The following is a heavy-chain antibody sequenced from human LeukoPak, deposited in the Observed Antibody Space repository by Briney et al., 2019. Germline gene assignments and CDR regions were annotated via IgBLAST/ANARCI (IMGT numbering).Heavy chain of an antibody. V-gene: IGHV4-34*01. Sequence: SETLSLTCAVYGGSFSGYYWSWIRQPPGKGLEWIGEINHSGSTNYNPSLKSRVTISVDTSKNQFSLKLSSVTAADTAVYYCARVAVVVAATKAFDIWGQGTMVTVSS. CDR2: INHSGST. CDR1: GGSFSGYY. J-gene: IGHJ3*02. CDR3: ARVAVVVAATKAFDI. D-gene: IGHD2-15*01.